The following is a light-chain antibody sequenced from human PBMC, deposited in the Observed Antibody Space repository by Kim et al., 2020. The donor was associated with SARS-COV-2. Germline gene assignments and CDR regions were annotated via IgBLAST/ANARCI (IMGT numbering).Light chain of an antibody. J-gene: IGLJ1*01. CDR1: HLGDKY. CDR2: QDN. Sequence: SYELTQPPSVSVSPGQTTSITCSGYHLGDKYVSWYQQKTGQSTVVVIYQDNQRPSGIPERCSGSNSGNTATLTISGTQAMDEADYYCQAWDSSTHNYVFGAGTKVTIL. V-gene: IGLV3-1*01. CDR3: QAWDSSTHNYV.